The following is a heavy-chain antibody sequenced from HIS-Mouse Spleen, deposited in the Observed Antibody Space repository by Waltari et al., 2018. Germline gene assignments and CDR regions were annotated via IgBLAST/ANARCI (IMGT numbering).Heavy chain of an antibody. J-gene: IGHJ4*02. Sequence: QLQLQESGPGLVKPSETLSLTCTVSGGSISSSSYYWGWIRQPPGKGLEWIGSIYYSGSTYYNPSLKSRVTISVDTSKNQFSLKLSSVTAADTAVYYCARPRSQSGSYYFDYWGQGTLVTVSS. CDR1: GGSISSSSYY. CDR3: ARPRSQSGSYYFDY. V-gene: IGHV4-39*01. D-gene: IGHD1-26*01. CDR2: IYYSGST.